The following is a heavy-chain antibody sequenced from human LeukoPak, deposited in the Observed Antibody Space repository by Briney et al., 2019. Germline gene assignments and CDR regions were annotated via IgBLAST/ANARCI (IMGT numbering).Heavy chain of an antibody. CDR3: ARVSPYPRLYGSGSYRSYYYYGMDV. Sequence: ASVKVSCKASGYTFTSYGISWVRQAPGQGLEWMGWISAYNGNTNYAQRLQGRGTMTTDTSTSTAYMELRSLRSDDTAVYYCARVSPYPRLYGSGSYRSYYYYGMDVWGQGTTVTVSS. CDR1: GYTFTSYG. V-gene: IGHV1-18*01. J-gene: IGHJ6*02. CDR2: ISAYNGNT. D-gene: IGHD3-10*01.